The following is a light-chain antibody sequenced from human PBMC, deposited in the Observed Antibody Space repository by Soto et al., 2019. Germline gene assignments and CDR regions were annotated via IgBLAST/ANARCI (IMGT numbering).Light chain of an antibody. CDR1: QSVSSN. CDR3: QQYNIWPPEFT. Sequence: EIVMTQSPATLSVSPGERATLSCRASQSVSSNLAWYQQRPGQAPRLLIYGASTRATGIPARFSGSGSGTEFTLTISSLQSEDFAVYYCQQYNIWPPEFTFGGGTKVEIK. CDR2: GAS. J-gene: IGKJ4*01. V-gene: IGKV3-15*01.